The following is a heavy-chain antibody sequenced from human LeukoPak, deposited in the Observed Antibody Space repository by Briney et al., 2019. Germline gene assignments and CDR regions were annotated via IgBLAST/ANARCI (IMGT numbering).Heavy chain of an antibody. Sequence: SVKVSCKASGYTFTGYYMHWVRQAPGQGLEWMGGIIPIFGTANYAQKFQGRVTITADESTSTAYMELSSLRSEDTAVYYCAREAEEDYDSSGYPGQGAFDIWGQGTMVTVSS. D-gene: IGHD3-22*01. CDR1: GYTFTGYY. CDR3: AREAEEDYDSSGYPGQGAFDI. V-gene: IGHV1-69*13. CDR2: IIPIFGTA. J-gene: IGHJ3*02.